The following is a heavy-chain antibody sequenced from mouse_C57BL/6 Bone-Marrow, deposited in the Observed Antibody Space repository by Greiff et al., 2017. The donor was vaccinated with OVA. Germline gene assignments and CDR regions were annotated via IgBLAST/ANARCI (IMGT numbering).Heavy chain of an antibody. J-gene: IGHJ1*03. CDR2: IYPRDGST. CDR3: ARGYYYGSSYNWYFDV. CDR1: GYTFTSYW. D-gene: IGHD1-1*01. Sequence: VQLQQPGAELVKPGASVKLSCKASGYTFTSYWMHWVKQRPGRGLEWIGWIYPRDGSTKYNEKFKGKATLTVDTSSSTAYMELHSLTSEDSAVYFCARGYYYGSSYNWYFDVWGTGTTVTVSS. V-gene: IGHV1-85*01.